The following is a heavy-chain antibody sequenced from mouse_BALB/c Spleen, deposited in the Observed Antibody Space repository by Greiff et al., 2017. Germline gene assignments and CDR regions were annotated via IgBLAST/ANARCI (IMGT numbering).Heavy chain of an antibody. CDR1: GFTFSSYA. D-gene: IGHD1-1*01. Sequence: EVKLVESGGGLVKPGGSLKLSCAASGFTFSSYAMSWVRQTPEKRLEWVATISSGGSYTYYPDSVKGRFTISRDNAKNTLYLQMSSLRSEDTAMYYCARPYYYGSSPYAMDYWGQGTSVTVSS. V-gene: IGHV5-9-3*01. CDR2: ISSGGSYT. J-gene: IGHJ4*01. CDR3: ARPYYYGSSPYAMDY.